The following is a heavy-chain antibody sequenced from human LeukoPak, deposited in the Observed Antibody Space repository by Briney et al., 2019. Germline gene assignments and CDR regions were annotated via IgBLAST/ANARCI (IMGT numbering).Heavy chain of an antibody. CDR1: GGSISSYY. Sequence: SETLSLTCSVSGGSISSYYWSWIRQPPGKGLEWIGYIYYSGSTNYNPSLKSRVTISVDTSKNQFSLKLSSVTAADTAVYYCARSGEMAYAFDIWGQGTMVTVSS. V-gene: IGHV4-59*08. CDR3: ARSGEMAYAFDI. CDR2: IYYSGST. J-gene: IGHJ3*02. D-gene: IGHD5-24*01.